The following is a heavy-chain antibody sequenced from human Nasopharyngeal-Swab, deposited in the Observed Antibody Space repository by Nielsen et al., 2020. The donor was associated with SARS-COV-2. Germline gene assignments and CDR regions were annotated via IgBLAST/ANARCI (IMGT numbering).Heavy chain of an antibody. J-gene: IGHJ4*02. CDR2: ISSSSSTI. V-gene: IGHV3-48*02. Sequence: WIRQPPGKGLEWVSYISSSSSTICYADSVKGRFTISRDNAKNSLYLQMNSLRDEDTAVYYCAREELGYCSGGSCLPFDYWGQGTLVTVSS. D-gene: IGHD2-15*01. CDR3: AREELGYCSGGSCLPFDY.